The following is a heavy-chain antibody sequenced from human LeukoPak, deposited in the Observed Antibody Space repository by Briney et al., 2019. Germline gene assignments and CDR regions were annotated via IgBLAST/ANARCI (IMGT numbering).Heavy chain of an antibody. V-gene: IGHV3-30*04. CDR2: ISFDGSHN. D-gene: IGHD3-10*01. Sequence: GGSLRLSCAASGFTFSSHPMHWVRQAPGKGLEWVAVISFDGSHNYYADSVTGRFTISRDNSKNTLYLQMYSLRTDDTAMYYCARDFGITWAQYYFDYWGQGTLVTVSS. CDR3: ARDFGITWAQYYFDY. CDR1: GFTFSSHP. J-gene: IGHJ4*02.